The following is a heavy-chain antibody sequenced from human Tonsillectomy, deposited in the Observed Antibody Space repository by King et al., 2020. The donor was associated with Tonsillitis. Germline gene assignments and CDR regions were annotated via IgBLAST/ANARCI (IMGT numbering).Heavy chain of an antibody. Sequence: VQLVESGGDWVQPGGSLRLSCAASAFSFSDYSINWVRQAPGKGLEWVSYISSRSDGIDYADSVRGRFTISRDNAKNSLYLQMNSLKVEDTAVYYCARGAGTGAWLIDYWGQGTQVIVSS. CDR3: ARGAGTGAWLIDY. V-gene: IGHV3-48*01. CDR1: AFSFSDYS. J-gene: IGHJ4*02. D-gene: IGHD1-14*01. CDR2: ISSRSDGI.